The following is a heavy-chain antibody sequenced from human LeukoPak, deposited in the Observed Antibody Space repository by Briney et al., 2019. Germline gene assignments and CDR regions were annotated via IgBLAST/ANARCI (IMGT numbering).Heavy chain of an antibody. J-gene: IGHJ6*02. V-gene: IGHV3-53*01. Sequence: GGSLRLPCAASGFTVSGNYMSWARQAPGKGLEWVSVIYSDGSTYYADSMKGRFTISRDTSKNTLYLQMNSLRAEDTAVYYCARDRYYYYGMDVWGQGTTVTVSS. CDR3: ARDRYYYYGMDV. CDR1: GFTVSGNY. CDR2: IYSDGST.